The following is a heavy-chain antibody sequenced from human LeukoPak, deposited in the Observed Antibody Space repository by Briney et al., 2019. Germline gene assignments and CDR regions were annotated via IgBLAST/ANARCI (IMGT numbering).Heavy chain of an antibody. V-gene: IGHV4-39*07. CDR2: LYYSGST. Sequence: SETLSLTCTVSGGSFSSSSYYWGWIRQPPGKGLEWIGSLYYSGSTYYNPSLNSRVTISVDTSKNQFSLELSSVTAADTAVYYCAREKDYYERSVPDWGQGTLVTFSS. CDR3: AREKDYYERSVPD. CDR1: GGSFSSSSYY. J-gene: IGHJ4*02. D-gene: IGHD3-22*01.